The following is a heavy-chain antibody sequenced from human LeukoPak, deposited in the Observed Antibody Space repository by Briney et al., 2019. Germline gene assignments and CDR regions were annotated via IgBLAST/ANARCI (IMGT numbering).Heavy chain of an antibody. CDR3: AKDGGSSYGMDV. J-gene: IGHJ6*02. Sequence: GGSLRLSCAASGFTFSSYAMSWVRQAPGKGLEWVSAISGSGGSTYYADSVKGRFTNSRDNSKNTLYLQMNSLRAEDTAVYYCAKDGGSSYGMDVWGQGTTVTVSS. CDR2: ISGSGGST. V-gene: IGHV3-23*01. CDR1: GFTFSSYA. D-gene: IGHD3-10*01.